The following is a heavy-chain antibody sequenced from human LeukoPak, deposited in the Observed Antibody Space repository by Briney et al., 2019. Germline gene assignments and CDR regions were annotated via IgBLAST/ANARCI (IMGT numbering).Heavy chain of an antibody. V-gene: IGHV5-10-1*01. CDR3: ARHRDYYDSSGYSLGFDY. CDR1: GYSFTSYW. Sequence: PGESLRISFKGSGYSFTSYWISWVRQMPGKGLEWMGRIDPSDSYTNYSPSYQGHVTISADKSISTAYLQWSSLKASDTAMYYCARHRDYYDSSGYSLGFDYWGQGTLVTVSS. D-gene: IGHD3-22*01. CDR2: IDPSDSYT. J-gene: IGHJ4*02.